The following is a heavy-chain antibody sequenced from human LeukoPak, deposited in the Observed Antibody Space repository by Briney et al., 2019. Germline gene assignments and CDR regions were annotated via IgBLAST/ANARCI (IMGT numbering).Heavy chain of an antibody. CDR1: GFTFSSHG. D-gene: IGHD3-3*01. CDR2: IWFDGTKK. J-gene: IGHJ4*02. CDR3: ARMSATYLDY. V-gene: IGHV3-33*01. Sequence: GGPLRLSCAASGFTFSSHGMHWVRQAPGKGLEWAAVIWFDGTKKYYADSVKGRFTISRDNSKNTLYLQMNSLRADDTAIYYCARMSATYLDYWGQGTLVTVSS.